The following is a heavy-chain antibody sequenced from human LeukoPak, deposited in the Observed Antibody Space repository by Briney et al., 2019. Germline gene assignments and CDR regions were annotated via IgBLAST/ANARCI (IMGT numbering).Heavy chain of an antibody. V-gene: IGHV4-34*01. CDR3: ASRTPSTGGY. D-gene: IGHD2-8*02. Sequence: SETLSLTCAVYGGSFSGYYWSWIRQPPGKGLEWIGEINHSGSTNYNPSLKSRVTISVDTSKNQFSLKLSSVTAADTAVYYCASRTPSTGGYWGQGTLVTVSS. CDR2: INHSGST. CDR1: GGSFSGYY. J-gene: IGHJ4*02.